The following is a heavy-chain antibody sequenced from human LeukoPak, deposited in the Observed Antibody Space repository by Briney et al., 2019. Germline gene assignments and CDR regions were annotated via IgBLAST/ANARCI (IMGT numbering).Heavy chain of an antibody. CDR3: AREGGYYDSSGYYHREPFDY. V-gene: IGHV4-59*01. CDR1: GGSIRNYY. J-gene: IGHJ4*02. CDR2: IYYSGST. D-gene: IGHD3-22*01. Sequence: PSETLSLTCTVSGGSIRNYYWNWIRQPPGKGLEWIGYIYYSGSTNYNPSLKSRVTISVDTSKNQFSLKLSSVTAADTAVYYCAREGGYYDSSGYYHREPFDYWGQGTLVTVSS.